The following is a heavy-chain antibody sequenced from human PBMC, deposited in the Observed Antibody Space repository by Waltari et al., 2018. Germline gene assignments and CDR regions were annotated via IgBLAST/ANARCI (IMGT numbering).Heavy chain of an antibody. D-gene: IGHD3-22*01. CDR2: IIPILGIA. CDR3: ARDQSPDYYDSSGYYAHLAFDI. V-gene: IGHV1-69*04. Sequence: QVQLVQSGAAVKKPGSSVKVSCKASAGTFSSYAISWVRQAPGQGLEWMGGIIPILGIANYAQKFQGRVTITADESTSTAYMELSSLRSEDTAVYYCARDQSPDYYDSSGYYAHLAFDIWGQGTMVTVSS. J-gene: IGHJ3*02. CDR1: AGTFSSYA.